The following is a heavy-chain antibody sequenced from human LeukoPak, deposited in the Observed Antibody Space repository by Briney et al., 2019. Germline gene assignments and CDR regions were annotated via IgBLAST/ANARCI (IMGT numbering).Heavy chain of an antibody. D-gene: IGHD3-9*01. CDR3: TTEYDILTGYFH. CDR1: GFTFSNAW. CDR2: IKSKTDGGTT. V-gene: IGHV3-15*01. J-gene: IGHJ4*02. Sequence: GGSLRLSCAASGFTFSNAWMSWVRQAPGKGLEWVGRIKSKTDGGTTDYAAPVKGRFTISRDDSKNTLYLQMNSLKTEDTAVYYCTTEYDILTGYFHWGQGTLVTVSS.